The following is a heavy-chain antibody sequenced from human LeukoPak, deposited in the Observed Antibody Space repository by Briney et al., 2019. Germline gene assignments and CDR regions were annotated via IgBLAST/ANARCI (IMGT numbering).Heavy chain of an antibody. CDR3: ARGQYKLDAFDI. J-gene: IGHJ3*02. CDR1: GFTFSDYS. D-gene: IGHD1-14*01. CDR2: ITSNSKYI. V-gene: IGHV3-21*01. Sequence: GGSLRLSCAASGFTFSDYSMNWVRHAPGKGLEWVSSITSNSKYIEYGDSVKGRFTLSRDNAKISLYLQMNSLRAEDTAVYYCARGQYKLDAFDIWGQGTMVTVSS.